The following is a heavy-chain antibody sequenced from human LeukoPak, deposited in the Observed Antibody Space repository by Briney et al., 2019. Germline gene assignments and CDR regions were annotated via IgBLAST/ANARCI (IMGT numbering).Heavy chain of an antibody. Sequence: ASVKVSCKASGYTFTSYDINWVRQATGQGLEWLGWMNPNSGNTGYAQNFQGRVTMTRNTSISTAYMELSSLRSEDTAVYYCARDSGTTGEVKFDPWGQGTLVTVSS. J-gene: IGHJ5*02. CDR3: ARDSGTTGEVKFDP. V-gene: IGHV1-8*01. CDR1: GYTFTSYD. D-gene: IGHD3-10*01. CDR2: MNPNSGNT.